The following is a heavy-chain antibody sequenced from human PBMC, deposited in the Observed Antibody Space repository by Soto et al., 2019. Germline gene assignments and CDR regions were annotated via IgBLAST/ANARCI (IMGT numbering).Heavy chain of an antibody. CDR2: ISAYNGNT. Sequence: GASVKVSCKASGYTFTSYGISWVRQAPGQGLEWMGWISAYNGNTNYAQKLQGRVTMTTDTSTSTAYMELRSLRSDDTAVYYCARDLGILLWCGEFLPSSDYWGQGTLVTVSS. V-gene: IGHV1-18*01. D-gene: IGHD3-10*01. CDR3: ARDLGILLWCGEFLPSSDY. CDR1: GYTFTSYG. J-gene: IGHJ4*02.